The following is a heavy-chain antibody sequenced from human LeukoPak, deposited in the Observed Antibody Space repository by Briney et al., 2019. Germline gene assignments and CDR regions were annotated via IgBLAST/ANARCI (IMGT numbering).Heavy chain of an antibody. D-gene: IGHD3-10*01. Sequence: PGGSLRLSCVASGFTLSSYWMHWVRQAPGEGLVWVSHINTDGSSTNYADSVKGRFTISRDTAKNTLYLQMNSLRTEDTAVYYCARFGWVPPTHFDYWGQGTLVTVSS. CDR2: INTDGSST. CDR1: GFTLSSYW. V-gene: IGHV3-74*01. J-gene: IGHJ4*02. CDR3: ARFGWVPPTHFDY.